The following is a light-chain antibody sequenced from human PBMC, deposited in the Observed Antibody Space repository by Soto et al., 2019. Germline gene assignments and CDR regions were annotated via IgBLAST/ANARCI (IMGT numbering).Light chain of an antibody. J-gene: IGLJ3*02. Sequence: QAVVTQEPSLTVSPGGTVALTCASSTGAVTSGYYPNWFQQKPGQAPRALIYSTSNKHSWTPARFSGSLLGGKAALTLSGVQPEDEAEDFAVYYCQQYNNWPWTFGPGTKVTVL. V-gene: IGLV7-43*01. CDR2: STS. CDR1: TGAVTSGYY. CDR3: VYYCQQYNNWPWT.